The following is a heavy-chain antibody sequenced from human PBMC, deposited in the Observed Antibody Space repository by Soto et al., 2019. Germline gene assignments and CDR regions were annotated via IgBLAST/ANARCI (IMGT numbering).Heavy chain of an antibody. CDR1: GYTFTSCG. CDR3: ARERERASIAARPDGAEDY. J-gene: IGHJ4*02. D-gene: IGHD6-6*01. Sequence: GASVKISCKASGYTFTSCGISGVRQATGQGLVWMGWISAYNGNTNYAQKLQGRVTMTTDTSTSTAYMVLRSLRSDDTAVYYCARERERASIAARPDGAEDYWGQGTLVTVSS. V-gene: IGHV1-18*04. CDR2: ISAYNGNT.